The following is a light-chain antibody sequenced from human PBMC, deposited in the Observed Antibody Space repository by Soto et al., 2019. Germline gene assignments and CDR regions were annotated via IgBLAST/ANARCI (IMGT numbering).Light chain of an antibody. Sequence: EIVMTQSPATLSVSPGERATLSCRASQSVGGNLAWYQQRPGRAPRLLIYDASTRATDIPARFSGSGSGTDFTPTISSLQSEDFALSYCQQYNNWPLYTFGQGTKLEIK. CDR2: DAS. J-gene: IGKJ2*01. CDR3: QQYNNWPLYT. CDR1: QSVGGN. V-gene: IGKV3-15*01.